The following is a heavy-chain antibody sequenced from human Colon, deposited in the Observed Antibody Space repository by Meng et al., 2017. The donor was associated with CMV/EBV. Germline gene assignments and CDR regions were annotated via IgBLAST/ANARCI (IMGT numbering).Heavy chain of an antibody. CDR2: ISSSGSTI. D-gene: IGHD6-19*01. CDR3: ARDSQSVAGTAFDY. J-gene: IGHJ4*02. V-gene: IGHV3-48*03. Sequence: GGSLRLSCAASGFTFSSYEMNWVRQAPGKWLEWVSYISSSGSTIYYADSVKGRFTISRDNAKNSLYLQMNSLRAEDTAVYYCARDSQSVAGTAFDYWGQGTLVTVSS. CDR1: GFTFSSYE.